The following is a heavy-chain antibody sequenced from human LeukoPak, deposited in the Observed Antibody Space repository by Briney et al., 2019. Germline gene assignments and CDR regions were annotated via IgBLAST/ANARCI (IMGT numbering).Heavy chain of an antibody. Sequence: GGSLRLSCAASGFTFSSYAMSWVRQAPGKGLEWVSYISSSGSTIYYADSVKGRFTISRDNAKNSLYLQMNSLRAEDTAVYYCAELGITMIGGVWGKGTTVTVSS. CDR2: ISSSGSTI. CDR1: GFTFSSYA. J-gene: IGHJ6*04. V-gene: IGHV3-48*03. CDR3: AELGITMIGGV. D-gene: IGHD3-10*02.